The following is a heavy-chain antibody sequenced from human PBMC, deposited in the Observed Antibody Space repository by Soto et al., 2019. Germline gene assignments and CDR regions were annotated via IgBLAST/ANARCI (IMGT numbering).Heavy chain of an antibody. J-gene: IGHJ6*02. CDR1: GYTFTRYG. CDR3: AKNGQPPYYYYGLDV. Sequence: ASVKVSCKASGYTFTRYGISWVRQAPGQGLELMGWISGYNGDTNYAQKFQDRVSMTIDTSTGTAYMDLRSLTSDDTAIYYCAKNGQPPYYYYGLDVWG. CDR2: ISGYNGDT. D-gene: IGHD2-8*01. V-gene: IGHV1-18*01.